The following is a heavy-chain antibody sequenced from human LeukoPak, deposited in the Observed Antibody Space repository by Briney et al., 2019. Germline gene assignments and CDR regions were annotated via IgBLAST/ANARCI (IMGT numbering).Heavy chain of an antibody. V-gene: IGHV4-59*08. CDR2: IYYSGST. D-gene: IGHD3-10*01. Sequence: SETLSLTCTVSGGSISSYYWSWIRQPPGKGLEWIGYIYYSGSTNYNPSLKSRVTISVDTSKNQFSLKLSSVTAADTAVYYCARDVSFYGMDVWGQGTTVTVSS. CDR3: ARDVSFYGMDV. J-gene: IGHJ6*02. CDR1: GGSISSYY.